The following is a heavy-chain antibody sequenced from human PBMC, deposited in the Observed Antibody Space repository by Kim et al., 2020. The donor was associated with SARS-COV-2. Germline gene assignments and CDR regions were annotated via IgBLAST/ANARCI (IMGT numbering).Heavy chain of an antibody. J-gene: IGHJ4*02. CDR3: AKDGTYSSGWSD. Sequence: GGSLRLSCAASGFTFDDYAMHWVRQAPGKGLEWVSGISWNSGSIGYADSVKGRFTISRDNAKNSLYLQMNSLRAEDTALYYCAKDGTYSSGWSDWGQGTLVTVSS. D-gene: IGHD6-19*01. CDR2: ISWNSGSI. CDR1: GFTFDDYA. V-gene: IGHV3-9*01.